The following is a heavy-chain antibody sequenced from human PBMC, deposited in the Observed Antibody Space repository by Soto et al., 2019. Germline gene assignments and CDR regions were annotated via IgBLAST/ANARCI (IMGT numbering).Heavy chain of an antibody. CDR2: IWYDGSNK. CDR1: GFTFSSYG. D-gene: IGHD5-18*01. Sequence: QVQLVESGGGVVQPGRSLRLSCAASGFTFSSYGMHWVRQAPGKGLEWVAVIWYDGSNKYYADSVKGRFTISRDNSKNTLYLQMNSLRAEDTAVYYCAREAPGYSFDYWGQGTLVTVSS. J-gene: IGHJ4*02. CDR3: AREAPGYSFDY. V-gene: IGHV3-33*01.